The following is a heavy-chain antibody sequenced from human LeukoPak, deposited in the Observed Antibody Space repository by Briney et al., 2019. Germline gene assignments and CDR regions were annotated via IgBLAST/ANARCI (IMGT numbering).Heavy chain of an antibody. CDR1: GGSISSYS. Sequence: PSETLSLTCTVSGGSISSYSWSWIRQPPGKGLEWIGYIYYSGSTNYNPSLKSRVTISVDTSKNQFSLKLSSVTAADTAVYYCARGGIYCSGGSCYANNWFDPWGQGTLVTVSS. J-gene: IGHJ5*02. V-gene: IGHV4-59*01. CDR2: IYYSGST. D-gene: IGHD2-15*01. CDR3: ARGGIYCSGGSCYANNWFDP.